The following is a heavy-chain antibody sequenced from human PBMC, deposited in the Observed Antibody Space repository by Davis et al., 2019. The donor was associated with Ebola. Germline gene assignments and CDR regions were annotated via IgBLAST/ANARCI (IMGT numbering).Heavy chain of an antibody. J-gene: IGHJ6*02. D-gene: IGHD1-26*01. Sequence: GESLKISCTASGFTFNYYWMNWVRKAPGKGLEWVANVRQDETEKHYVDSVKGRFTISRDNTKNSIYLQMNSLTVEDTAVYYCATLPGGRGVDVWGPGTTVTVS. CDR1: GFTFNYYW. CDR3: ATLPGGRGVDV. V-gene: IGHV3-7*01. CDR2: VRQDETEK.